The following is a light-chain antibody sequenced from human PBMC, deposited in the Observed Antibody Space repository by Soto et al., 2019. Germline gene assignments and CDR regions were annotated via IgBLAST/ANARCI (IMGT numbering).Light chain of an antibody. J-gene: IGLJ3*02. CDR2: EVS. CDR1: SSDVGGYNY. V-gene: IGLV2-8*01. CDR3: SSYAGSNNPWV. Sequence: QSALTQPPSASGSPGQSVTISCTGTSSDVGGYNYVCWYQQHPGKAPKLMISEVSKRPSGVPDRFSGSKSGNTASLTVSGLQAEDEADDYCSSYAGSNNPWVFGGGTKLTVL.